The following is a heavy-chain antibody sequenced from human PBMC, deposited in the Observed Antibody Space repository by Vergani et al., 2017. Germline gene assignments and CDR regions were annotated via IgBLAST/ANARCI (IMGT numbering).Heavy chain of an antibody. CDR2: IIPIFGTA. CDR1: GGTFSSYA. CDR3: ASSCSGGSFYYYYYGMDV. D-gene: IGHD2-15*01. Sequence: QVQLVQSGAEVKKPGSSVKVSCKASGGTFSSYAISWVRQAPGQGLEWMGGIIPIFGTANYAQKFQGRVTITADESTSTAYMELSSLRSEDTAVYYCASSCSGGSFYYYYYGMDVWGQGTTVTVSS. J-gene: IGHJ6*02. V-gene: IGHV1-69*12.